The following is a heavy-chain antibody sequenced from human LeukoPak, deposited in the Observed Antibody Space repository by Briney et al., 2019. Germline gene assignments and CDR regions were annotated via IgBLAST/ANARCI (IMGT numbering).Heavy chain of an antibody. D-gene: IGHD1-1*01. CDR3: ARSPVLDRNDWSFAD. CDR1: GFTVSSNY. CDR2: IYSGGAT. Sequence: GGSLRLSCAASGFTVSSNYMTWVRQAPGKGLEWVSLIYSGGATYYADSVKGRFTISRDNPKNTVYLQMNSLRAEDTAVYFCARSPVLDRNDWSFADWGQGTLVTVSS. J-gene: IGHJ4*02. V-gene: IGHV3-53*01.